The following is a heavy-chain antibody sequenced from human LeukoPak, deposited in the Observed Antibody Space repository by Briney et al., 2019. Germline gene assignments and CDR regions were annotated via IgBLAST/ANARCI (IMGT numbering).Heavy chain of an antibody. CDR2: IYYSGST. J-gene: IGHJ4*02. V-gene: IGHV4-59*01. CDR1: GGSISPYY. Sequence: PSETLSLTCAVSGGSISPYYWSWIRQPPGKGLEWIGYIYYSGSTNYNPSLKSRVTISVDTSKNQFSLKLSSVTAADTAVYYCARDGEQQLAFDYWGQGTLVTVSS. CDR3: ARDGEQQLAFDY. D-gene: IGHD6-13*01.